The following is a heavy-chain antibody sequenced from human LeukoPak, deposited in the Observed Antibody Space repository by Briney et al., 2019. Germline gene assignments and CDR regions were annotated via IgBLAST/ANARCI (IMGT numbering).Heavy chain of an antibody. V-gene: IGHV4-59*01. CDR3: ARQQVGGGTFDI. J-gene: IGHJ3*02. Sequence: SETLSLTCTVSGGSISSSYWSWIRQPPGKGLEWIGYIYYSGSTNYNPSLKSRVTISVDTSKNQFSLKLSSVTAADTAVYYCARQQVGGGTFDIWGQGTMVTVSS. CDR2: IYYSGST. CDR1: GGSISSSY. D-gene: IGHD1-26*01.